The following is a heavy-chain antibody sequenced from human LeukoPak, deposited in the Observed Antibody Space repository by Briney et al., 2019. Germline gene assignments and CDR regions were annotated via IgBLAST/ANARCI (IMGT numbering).Heavy chain of an antibody. V-gene: IGHV1-69*13. D-gene: IGHD5-24*01. CDR1: GGTFRSYA. CDR3: ARDLGSRDGYNPPNLFDN. CDR2: IIPIFGTT. J-gene: IGHJ4*02. Sequence: SVKVSCKASGGTFRSYAISWVRQAPGQGLEWMGGIIPIFGTTNYAQKFQGRVTITADESTSTAYMELSSLRSEDTAVCYCARDLGSRDGYNPPNLFDNWGQGTLVTVSS.